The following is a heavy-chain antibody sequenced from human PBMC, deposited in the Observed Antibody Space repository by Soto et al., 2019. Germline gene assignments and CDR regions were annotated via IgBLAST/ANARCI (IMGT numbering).Heavy chain of an antibody. J-gene: IGHJ6*02. V-gene: IGHV3-33*05. CDR1: GYSFRSYG. CDR3: ARVGSSLDV. Sequence: PGGSLRLSCEASGYSFRSYGMHWVRQLPGKGLEWLAAISYGDIKKFYEGSVKGRFTISRDDSKSTLFLRMNSLRAEDTAVYYCARVGSSLDVWGQGTTVTVSS. D-gene: IGHD6-6*01. CDR2: ISYGDIKK.